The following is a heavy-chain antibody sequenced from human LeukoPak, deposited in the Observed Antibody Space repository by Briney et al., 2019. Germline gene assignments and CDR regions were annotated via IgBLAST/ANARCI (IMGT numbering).Heavy chain of an antibody. J-gene: IGHJ4*02. V-gene: IGHV3-30*19. CDR1: GFTFSSYG. CDR3: ARGAIWDPDLTDY. CDR2: ISYDGSNK. D-gene: IGHD3-9*01. Sequence: GGSLRLSCAASGFTFSSYGMHWVRQAPGKGLEWVAVISYDGSNKYYADSVKGRFTISRDNSKNTLYLQMNSLRAEDTAVYYCARGAIWDPDLTDYWGQGTLVTVSS.